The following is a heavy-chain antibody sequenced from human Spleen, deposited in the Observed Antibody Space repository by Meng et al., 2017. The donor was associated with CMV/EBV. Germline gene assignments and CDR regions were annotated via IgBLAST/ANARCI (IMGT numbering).Heavy chain of an antibody. CDR2: ISGSANTI. CDR3: AKLQKALGITIFGAVSSDY. V-gene: IGHV3-11*01. Sequence: GGSLRLSCAASGFTFSGHYMSWIRQAPGKGLEWISYISGSANTIHYAGSVRGRFTISRDNAKKSVHLQMNSLRAEDTAVYYCAKLQKALGITIFGAVSSDYWGQGTLVTVSS. CDR1: GFTFSGHY. D-gene: IGHD3-3*01. J-gene: IGHJ4*02.